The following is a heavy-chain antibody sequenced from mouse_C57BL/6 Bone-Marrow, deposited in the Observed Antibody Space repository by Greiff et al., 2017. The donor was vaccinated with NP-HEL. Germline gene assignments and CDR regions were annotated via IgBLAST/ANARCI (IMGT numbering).Heavy chain of an antibody. J-gene: IGHJ4*01. CDR3: SAHVYGSSYDYAMDY. CDR1: GYTFTSYW. CDR2: INPSSGYT. Sequence: QVQLQQSGAELAKPGASVKLSCKASGYTFTSYWMHWVKQRPGQGLEWIGYINPSSGYTKYNQKLKDKATLTADTSSSTASMPLSSLTYEVSAVYYGSAHVYGSSYDYAMDYWGQGTSVTVAS. D-gene: IGHD1-1*01. V-gene: IGHV1-7*01.